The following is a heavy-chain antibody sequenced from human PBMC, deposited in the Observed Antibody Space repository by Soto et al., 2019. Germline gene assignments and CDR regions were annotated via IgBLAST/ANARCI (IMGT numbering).Heavy chain of an antibody. J-gene: IGHJ4*02. CDR1: GGAFGRYS. CDR2: VIPVFNTS. CDR3: ARGDEMTAVTIFEY. D-gene: IGHD4-17*01. V-gene: IGHV1-69*01. Sequence: QVQLEQSGPEVKRPGTSVKVSCKASGGAFGRYSVSWVRQAPGQGLEWIGGVIPVFNTSNYSLKFQGRVAIFADLSTSSVFMELRSLRSEDTALYYCARGDEMTAVTIFEYWGQGPWSPSPQ.